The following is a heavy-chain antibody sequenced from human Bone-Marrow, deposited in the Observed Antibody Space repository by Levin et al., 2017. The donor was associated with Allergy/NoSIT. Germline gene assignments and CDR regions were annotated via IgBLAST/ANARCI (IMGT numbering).Heavy chain of an antibody. D-gene: IGHD6-13*01. V-gene: IGHV3-33*01. CDR3: ARDAGAAAVEYYFDY. CDR1: GFTFSSYG. CDR2: IWYDGSNK. Sequence: PGGSLRLSCAASGFTFSSYGMHWVRQAPGKGLEWVAVIWYDGSNKYYADSVKGRFTISRDNSKNTLYLQMNSLRAEDTAVYYCARDAGAAAVEYYFDYWGQGTLVTVSS. J-gene: IGHJ4*02.